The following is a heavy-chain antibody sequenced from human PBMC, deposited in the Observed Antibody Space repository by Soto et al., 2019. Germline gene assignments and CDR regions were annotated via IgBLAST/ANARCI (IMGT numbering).Heavy chain of an antibody. J-gene: IGHJ6*02. CDR1: GGSISSSNW. CDR3: ARGQGFWSGYYVSYYGMDV. Sequence: SETLSLTCAVSGGSISSSNWWSWVRQPPGKGLEWIGEIYHSGSTNYNPSLKSRVTISVDKSKNQFSLKLSSVTAADTAVYYCARGQGFWSGYYVSYYGMDVSGQGTTVTVSS. D-gene: IGHD3-3*01. V-gene: IGHV4-4*02. CDR2: IYHSGST.